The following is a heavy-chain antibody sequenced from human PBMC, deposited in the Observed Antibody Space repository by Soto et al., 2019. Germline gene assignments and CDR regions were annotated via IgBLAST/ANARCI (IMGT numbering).Heavy chain of an antibody. CDR3: ARTLFRTTVVTPSDS. J-gene: IGHJ4*02. CDR2: ISYEGSNK. V-gene: IGHV3-30-3*01. CDR1: GFTFNIYA. D-gene: IGHD2-21*02. Sequence: QVQLVESGGGVVQPGRSLRLSCAASGFTFNIYAIHWVRQAPGKGLEWVAVISYEGSNKYYADSVKGRVTISRDHSKNTVDLQMSSLSAEDTAMYYCARTLFRTTVVTPSDSWGQGTLVTVSS.